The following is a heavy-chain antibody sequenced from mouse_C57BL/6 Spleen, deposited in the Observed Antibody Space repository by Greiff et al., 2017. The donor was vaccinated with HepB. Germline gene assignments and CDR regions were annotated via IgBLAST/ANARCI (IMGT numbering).Heavy chain of an antibody. J-gene: IGHJ3*01. D-gene: IGHD2-4*01. CDR2: IDPETGGT. V-gene: IGHV1-15*01. CDR1: GYTFTDYE. Sequence: QVQLQQSGAELVRPGASVTLSCKASGYTFTDYEMHWVKQTPLHGLEWIGAIDPETGGTAYNQKFKGKAILTADKSSSTAYMELRSLTSEDSAVYYCTRCYDYDQGAWFAYWGQGTLVTVSA. CDR3: TRCYDYDQGAWFAY.